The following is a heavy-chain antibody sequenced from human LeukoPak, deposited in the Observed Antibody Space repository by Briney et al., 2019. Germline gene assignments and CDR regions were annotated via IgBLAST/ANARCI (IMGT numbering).Heavy chain of an antibody. J-gene: IGHJ3*02. CDR2: IYYSGST. V-gene: IGHV4-39*01. CDR1: GGTISSSSYY. Sequence: SETLSLTCTVSGGTISSSSYYWGWIRQPPGKGLEWIGSIYYSGSTYYNPSLKSRVTISVDSSKNQFSLKLSSVTAADTAVYYCARHVGITLTAFDIWGQGTMVTVSS. CDR3: ARHVGITLTAFDI. D-gene: IGHD3-16*01.